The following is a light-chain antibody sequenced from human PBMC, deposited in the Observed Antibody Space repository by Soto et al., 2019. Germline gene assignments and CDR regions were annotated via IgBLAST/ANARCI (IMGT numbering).Light chain of an antibody. CDR3: QQYTTYPYT. CDR1: QSVTNW. Sequence: DIQMIQSPSTLSASVGDRVTITCRASQSVTNWLAWYQQKPGKAPNLLIYDASRLQSGIPSRFSGSGSGTEFTLTISSLQPDDFATYYCQQYTTYPYTFGQGTKVDIK. J-gene: IGKJ2*01. V-gene: IGKV1-5*01. CDR2: DAS.